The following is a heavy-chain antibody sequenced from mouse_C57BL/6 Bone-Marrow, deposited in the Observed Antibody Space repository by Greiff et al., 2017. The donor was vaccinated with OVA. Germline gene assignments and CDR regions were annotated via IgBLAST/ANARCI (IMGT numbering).Heavy chain of an antibody. J-gene: IGHJ3*01. CDR3: ARGTPYYCSSLWFAY. Sequence: QVQLKESGAELARPGASVKLSCKASGYTFTSYGISWVKQRTGQGLEWIGEIYPRSGNTYYNEKFKGKATLTADKSSSTASMELRSLTSEDSAVYFCARGTPYYCSSLWFAYWGQGTLVTVSA. V-gene: IGHV1-81*01. D-gene: IGHD1-1*01. CDR1: GYTFTSYG. CDR2: IYPRSGNT.